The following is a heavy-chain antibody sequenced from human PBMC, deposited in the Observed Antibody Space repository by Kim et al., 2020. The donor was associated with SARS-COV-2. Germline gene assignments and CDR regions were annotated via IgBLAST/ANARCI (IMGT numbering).Heavy chain of an antibody. Sequence: QGRVTMTRNTSISTAYMELSSLRSEDTAVYYCARLHTTYYYDSSGHPFDYWGQGTLVTVSS. V-gene: IGHV1-8*01. CDR3: ARLHTTYYYDSSGHPFDY. J-gene: IGHJ4*02. D-gene: IGHD3-22*01.